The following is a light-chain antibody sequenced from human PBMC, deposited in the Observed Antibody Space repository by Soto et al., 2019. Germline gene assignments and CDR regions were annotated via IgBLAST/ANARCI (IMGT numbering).Light chain of an antibody. V-gene: IGKV3-20*01. CDR3: QQYSGSSST. CDR1: QSVGSNY. J-gene: IGKJ2*01. Sequence: EIVLTQSPGTLSLSPGERATLSCRASQSVGSNYLVWYQQKPGQALRLLIYGASSRATGIPDRFSASGSGTDFALTISRLETEDFAVYYCQQYSGSSSTFGQGTKLEIK. CDR2: GAS.